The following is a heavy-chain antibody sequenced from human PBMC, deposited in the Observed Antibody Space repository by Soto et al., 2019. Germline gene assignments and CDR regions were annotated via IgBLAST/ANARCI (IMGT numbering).Heavy chain of an antibody. J-gene: IGHJ4*02. V-gene: IGHV1-18*01. D-gene: IGHD3-22*01. CDR3: ARDRLRGYDSSGFYS. Sequence: ASVKVSCKASGYSFSFYGINWVRQAPGQGLEWMGWINPSDGNRIFAQKFEDRVTMTTATSTNTVFLELRSLKSDDTAIYYCARDRLRGYDSSGFYSWGQGTMVTVSS. CDR1: GYSFSFYG. CDR2: INPSDGNR.